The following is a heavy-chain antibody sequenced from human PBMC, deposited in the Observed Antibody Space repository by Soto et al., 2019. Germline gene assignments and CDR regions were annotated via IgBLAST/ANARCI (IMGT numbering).Heavy chain of an antibody. D-gene: IGHD6-19*01. CDR3: ARGDGTGLYNSGWSPRY. CDR1: GFTFSYYS. CDR2: ISGSSTYI. Sequence: EVQLVESGGGLVKPGDSLRVSCAASGFTFSYYSLHWVRQAPGKGLEWVSSISGSSTYIYYADRVKGRFTISRDNAKNSLYLRMDSLRAEDTAVYYCARGDGTGLYNSGWSPRYWGQGTLVTVSS. V-gene: IGHV3-21*04. J-gene: IGHJ4*02.